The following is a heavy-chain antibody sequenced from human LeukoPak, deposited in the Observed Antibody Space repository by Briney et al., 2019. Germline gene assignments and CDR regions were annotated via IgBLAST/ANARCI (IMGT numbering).Heavy chain of an antibody. CDR1: GDSISRGSYF. CDR3: ARDGWLVQGTMDV. J-gene: IGHJ6*03. V-gene: IGHV4-61*10. Sequence: PSETLSLTCTVSGDSISRGSYFWSWIRQPAGKGLEWIGYIYYSGSTNYNPSLKSRVTISVDTSKNQFSLKLSSVTAADTAVYYCARDGWLVQGTMDVWGKGTTVTVSS. CDR2: IYYSGST. D-gene: IGHD6-19*01.